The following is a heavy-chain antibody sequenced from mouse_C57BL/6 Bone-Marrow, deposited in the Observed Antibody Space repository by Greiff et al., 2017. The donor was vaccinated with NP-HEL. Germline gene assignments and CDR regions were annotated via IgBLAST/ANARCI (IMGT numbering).Heavy chain of an antibody. D-gene: IGHD2-5*01. V-gene: IGHV2-9-1*01. Sequence: QVQLKESGPGLVAPSQSLSLTCTVSGFSLTSYAISWVRQPPGKGLEWLGVIWTGGGPNYNSAPKSRLSISNNNSKSQVFLKMSSLQTEETARYYCARKKNSNLDYWGQGTTLTVAS. CDR3: ARKKNSNLDY. J-gene: IGHJ2*01. CDR2: IWTGGGP. CDR1: GFSLTSYA.